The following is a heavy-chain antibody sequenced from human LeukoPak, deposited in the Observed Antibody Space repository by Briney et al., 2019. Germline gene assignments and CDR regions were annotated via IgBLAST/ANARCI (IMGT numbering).Heavy chain of an antibody. D-gene: IGHD3-22*01. Sequence: ASVKVSCKASGYTFTGYYMHWVRQARGQGLEWMGRINPNSGGTNYAQKFQGRVTMTRDTSISTAYMELSRLRSDDTAVYYCARYYYDSSVYFDYWGQGTLVTVSS. CDR3: ARYYYDSSVYFDY. CDR2: INPNSGGT. CDR1: GYTFTGYY. V-gene: IGHV1-2*06. J-gene: IGHJ4*02.